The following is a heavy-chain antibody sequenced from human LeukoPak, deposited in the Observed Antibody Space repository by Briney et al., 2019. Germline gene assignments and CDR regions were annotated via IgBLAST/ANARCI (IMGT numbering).Heavy chain of an antibody. Sequence: TGGSLRLSCVGSGVTFSGLEMNWVRQAPGKGLEWVSYIRDDSSLKTYADSVKGRFTVSRDNAKNSLYLQMNSLRAEDTAIYYCARRFRDWGQGTLVTVSS. CDR3: ARRFRD. D-gene: IGHD5-24*01. CDR1: GVTFSGLE. CDR2: IRDDSSLK. V-gene: IGHV3-48*03. J-gene: IGHJ4*02.